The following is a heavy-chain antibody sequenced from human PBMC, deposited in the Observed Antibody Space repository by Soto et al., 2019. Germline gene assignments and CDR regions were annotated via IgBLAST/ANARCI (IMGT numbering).Heavy chain of an antibody. Sequence: QVQLVQSGAVVKKPGSSVEVSCKASGGTFNGYGIRWVRQAPGQGLEWMGGTVPVFDTSKYAPRFQGRVTITADTSTSTAYMELSSVRSEDTAIYFCARGVSNSGAYYTGPSAYDLWGQGTLVIVSS. CDR1: GGTFNGYG. J-gene: IGHJ3*01. CDR2: TVPVFDTS. V-gene: IGHV1-69*06. CDR3: ARGVSNSGAYYTGPSAYDL. D-gene: IGHD3-10*01.